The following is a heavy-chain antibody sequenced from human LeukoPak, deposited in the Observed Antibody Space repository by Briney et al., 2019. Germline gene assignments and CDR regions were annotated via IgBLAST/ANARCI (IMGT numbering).Heavy chain of an antibody. CDR3: AKGLYAQLWSLDYYGMDV. V-gene: IGHV3-43*01. CDR2: ISWDGGST. CDR1: GFTFDDYT. D-gene: IGHD5-18*01. Sequence: GGSLRLSCAASGFTFDDYTMHWVRQAPGKGLEWVSLISWDGGSTYYADSVKGRFTISRDNSKNSLYLQMNSLRTEDTALYYCAKGLYAQLWSLDYYGMDVWGQGTTVTVSS. J-gene: IGHJ6*02.